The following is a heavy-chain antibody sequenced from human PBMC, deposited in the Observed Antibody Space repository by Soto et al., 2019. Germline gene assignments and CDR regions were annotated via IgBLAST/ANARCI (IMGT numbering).Heavy chain of an antibody. J-gene: IGHJ5*02. Sequence: SETLSLTCTVSGGSISNYYWSWIRQSAEKRLEWSGRVSSTGSSYYNPSLKSRVTISVDTSKNQVSLNLNSVTAADTAVYYCARGVPAAGTDWFDPWGQGTLVTVSS. CDR3: ARGVPAAGTDWFDP. D-gene: IGHD6-13*01. CDR1: GGSISNYY. CDR2: VSSTGSS. V-gene: IGHV4-4*07.